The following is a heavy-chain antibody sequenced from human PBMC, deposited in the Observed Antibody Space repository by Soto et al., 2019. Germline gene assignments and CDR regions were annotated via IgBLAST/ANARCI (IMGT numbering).Heavy chain of an antibody. V-gene: IGHV4-59*01. J-gene: IGHJ6*02. D-gene: IGHD3-10*02. CDR2: IYYSGST. CDR1: GGSISSYY. Sequence: ETLSLTCTVSGGSISSYYWSWIRQPPGQGLEWLGYIYYSGSTNYNPSHKSRVTISVDTSKNQFTLKLSSVTAADTAVYYCARDSGGLGRMFSYYYYGMDVWGQGTTVTVSS. CDR3: ARDSGGLGRMFSYYYYGMDV.